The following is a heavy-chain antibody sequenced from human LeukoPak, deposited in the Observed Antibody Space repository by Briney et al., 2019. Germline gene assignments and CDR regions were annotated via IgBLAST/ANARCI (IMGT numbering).Heavy chain of an antibody. J-gene: IGHJ5*02. V-gene: IGHV4-39*01. CDR1: GGSISSSSYY. Sequence: PSETLSLTCTVSGGSISSSSYYWGWIRRPPGKGLEWIGSIYYSGSTYYNPSLKSRVTISVDTSKNQFSLKLSSVTAADTAVYCCARHKVYGWFDPWGQGTLVTVSS. CDR2: IYYSGST. D-gene: IGHD5/OR15-5a*01. CDR3: ARHKVYGWFDP.